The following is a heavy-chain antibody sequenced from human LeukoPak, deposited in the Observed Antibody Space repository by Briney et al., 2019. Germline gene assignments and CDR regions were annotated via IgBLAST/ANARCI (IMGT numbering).Heavy chain of an antibody. CDR3: ARDRGSRSNSPDYFDY. D-gene: IGHD4-11*01. V-gene: IGHV3-48*03. J-gene: IGHJ4*02. CDR1: GFTFRIYE. Sequence: GGSLRLSCAAPGFTFRIYELHWVRQAPGKGLEWVSYITSSGDGVYYAHSVRGRFTISRDNAKNSLYLEMNSLRAEDTAVYYCARDRGSRSNSPDYFDYWGQGALVTVSS. CDR2: ITSSGDGV.